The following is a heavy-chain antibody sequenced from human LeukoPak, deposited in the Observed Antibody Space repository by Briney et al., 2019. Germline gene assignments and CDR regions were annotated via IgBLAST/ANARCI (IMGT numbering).Heavy chain of an antibody. CDR2: INHSGST. CDR1: TGSITDYY. Sequence: PSETLSLTCNISTGSITDYYWSWIRQPPGKGLEWIGEINHSGSTNYNPSLKSRVTISVDTSKNQFSLKLSSVTAADTAVYYCARAPKAPYYYYYMDVWGKGTTVTISS. J-gene: IGHJ6*03. V-gene: IGHV4-34*01. CDR3: ARAPKAPYYYYYMDV.